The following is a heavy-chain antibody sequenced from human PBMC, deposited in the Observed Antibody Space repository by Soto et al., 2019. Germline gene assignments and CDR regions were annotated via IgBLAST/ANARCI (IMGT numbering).Heavy chain of an antibody. V-gene: IGHV1-24*01. CDR1: GYTLTELS. CDR3: ATASSGDGWFDP. J-gene: IGHJ5*02. CDR2: FDPEDGET. Sequence: EASVKVSCKVSGYTLTELSMHWVLQAPGKGLEWMGGFDPEDGETIYAQKFQGRVTMTEDTSTDTAYMELSSLRSEDTAVYYCATASSGDGWFDPWGQVTLVTVSS. D-gene: IGHD7-27*01.